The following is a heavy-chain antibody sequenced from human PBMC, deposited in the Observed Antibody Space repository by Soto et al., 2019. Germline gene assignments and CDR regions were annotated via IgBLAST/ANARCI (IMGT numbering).Heavy chain of an antibody. CDR2: ISWNSGSI. J-gene: IGHJ4*02. CDR1: GFTFDDYA. Sequence: PGGSLRLSCAASGFTFDDYAMHRVRQAPGKGLEWVSGISWNSGSIGYADSVKGRFTISRDNAKNSLYLQMSSLRVEDTALYYCAKDYYYDSSGYKDYWGQGTLVTVSS. CDR3: AKDYYYDSSGYKDY. D-gene: IGHD3-22*01. V-gene: IGHV3-9*01.